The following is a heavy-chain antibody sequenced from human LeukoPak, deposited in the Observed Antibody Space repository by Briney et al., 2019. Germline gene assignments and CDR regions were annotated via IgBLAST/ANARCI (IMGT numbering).Heavy chain of an antibody. CDR3: EGGAGY. V-gene: IGHV3-7*01. J-gene: IGHJ4*02. D-gene: IGHD4/OR15-4a*01. CDR2: IKKDGSDK. Sequence: GGSLKLSCAASGFTFSSNWMSWVRQAPGKGLEWVANIKKDGSDKYYVDSVKGRFTISRDNARNSLYLQMNSLRVEDTAVYYCEGGAGYWGQGTPVTVSS. CDR1: GFTFSSNW.